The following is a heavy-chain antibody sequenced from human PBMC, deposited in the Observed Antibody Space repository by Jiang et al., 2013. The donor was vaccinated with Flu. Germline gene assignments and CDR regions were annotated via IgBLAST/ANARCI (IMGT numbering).Heavy chain of an antibody. J-gene: IGHJ3*02. CDR1: GFTFSSYG. D-gene: IGHD6-19*01. Sequence: VQLLESGGGVVQPGRSLRLSCAASGFTFSSYGMHWVRQAPGKGLEWVAVIWYDGSNKYYADSVKGRFTISRDNSKNTLYLQMNSLRAEDTAVYYCAVAVEGGAFDIWGQGTMVTVSS. CDR2: IWYDGSNK. V-gene: IGHV3-33*01. CDR3: AVAVEGGAFDI.